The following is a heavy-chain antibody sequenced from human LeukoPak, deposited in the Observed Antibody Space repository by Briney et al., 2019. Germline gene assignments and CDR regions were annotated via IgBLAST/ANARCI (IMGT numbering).Heavy chain of an antibody. CDR3: ARRDYDSSGYHYYYGMDV. CDR1: GGTFSSYA. J-gene: IGHJ6*02. CDR2: IIPIFGIA. V-gene: IGHV1-69*04. Sequence: ASVKVSCKASGGTFSSYAISWARQAPGQGLEWMGRIIPIFGIANYAQKFQGRVTITADKSTSTAYMELSSLRSEDTAVYYCARRDYDSSGYHYYYGMDVWGQGTTVTVSS. D-gene: IGHD3-22*01.